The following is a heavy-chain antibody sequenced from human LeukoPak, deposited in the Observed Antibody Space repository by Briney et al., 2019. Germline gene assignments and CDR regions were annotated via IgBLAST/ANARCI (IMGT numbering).Heavy chain of an antibody. J-gene: IGHJ4*02. CDR1: GGSFSGYY. D-gene: IGHD3-9*01. Sequence: SETLSLTCAVYGGSFSGYYWSWIRQPPGKGLEWIGEINHSGSTNYNPSLKSRVTISVDTSKNQFSLKLSSVTAADTAVYYCARGKLEDFDWFSRSSPFDYWGQGTLVTVSS. CDR2: INHSGST. V-gene: IGHV4-34*01. CDR3: ARGKLEDFDWFSRSSPFDY.